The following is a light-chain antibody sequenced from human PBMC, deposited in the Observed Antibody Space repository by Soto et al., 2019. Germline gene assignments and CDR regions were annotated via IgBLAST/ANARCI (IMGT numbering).Light chain of an antibody. Sequence: EIVMTQSPATLSVSPGERATLSCRASQSVSSNLAWYQQKPGQAPSLLIHAASTRATGIPARFSGSGSGTEFTLTISSLQSEDFAVYYCQQCYSWPVAFGGGTKVDIK. CDR1: QSVSSN. CDR3: QQCYSWPVA. V-gene: IGKV3-15*01. J-gene: IGKJ4*01. CDR2: AAS.